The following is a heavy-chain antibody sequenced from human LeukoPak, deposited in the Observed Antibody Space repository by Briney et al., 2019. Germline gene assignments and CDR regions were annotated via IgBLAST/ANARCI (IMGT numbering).Heavy chain of an antibody. CDR3: ATGLRSGYYYYGMDV. D-gene: IGHD4-17*01. CDR2: IYYSGST. J-gene: IGHJ6*02. V-gene: IGHV4-59*01. Sequence: SETLSLTCTVSGGSISSYYWSWIRQPPGKGLEWVGYIYYSGSTNYNPSLKSRVTISVDTSKNQFSLKLSSVTAADTAVYYCATGLRSGYYYYGMDVWGQGTTVTVSS. CDR1: GGSISSYY.